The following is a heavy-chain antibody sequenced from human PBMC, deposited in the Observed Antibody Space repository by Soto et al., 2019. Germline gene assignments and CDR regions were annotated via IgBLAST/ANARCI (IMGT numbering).Heavy chain of an antibody. CDR3: ARAXGPVDYGSYVGTYYFDY. V-gene: IGHV1-2*02. D-gene: IGHD4-17*01. Sequence: ASVEVSCKASGYTFTGYYMHWVRQAPGQGLEWMGWINSNTGDTMYAQKFQGRVVMTRDTSSSTVYMDVSRLTSDDTAVFYCARAXGPVDYGSYVGTYYFDYWGQGSLVTVSS. J-gene: IGHJ4*02. CDR2: INSNTGDT. CDR1: GYTFTGYY.